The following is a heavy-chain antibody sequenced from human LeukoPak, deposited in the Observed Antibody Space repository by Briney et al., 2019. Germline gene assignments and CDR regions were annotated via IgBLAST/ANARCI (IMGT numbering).Heavy chain of an antibody. V-gene: IGHV1-24*01. J-gene: IGHJ4*02. CDR3: ATVYCSSTSCYTLDY. Sequence: GASVKISCMVSGYTLTELSMHWVRQAPGKGLEWMGGFDPEDGETIYAQKFQGRATMTEDTSTDTAYMELSSLRSEDTAVYYCATVYCSSTSCYTLDYWGQGTLVTVSS. D-gene: IGHD2-2*02. CDR1: GYTLTELS. CDR2: FDPEDGET.